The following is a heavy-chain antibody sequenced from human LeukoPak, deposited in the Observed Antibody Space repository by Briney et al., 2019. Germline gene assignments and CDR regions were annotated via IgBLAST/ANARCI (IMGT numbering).Heavy chain of an antibody. CDR3: ARGGSSASAPYY. V-gene: IGHV3-53*01. Sequence: GGSLRLSCAASGFTVSSNHMSWIRHAPGKGLEWVSVIYSDGNTHYAYSVKGRFTSSRDNSKNTLFLQMNSLRAEDTAVYYCARGGSSASAPYYWGQGTLVTVSS. J-gene: IGHJ4*02. CDR1: GFTVSSNH. D-gene: IGHD2-21*01. CDR2: IYSDGNT.